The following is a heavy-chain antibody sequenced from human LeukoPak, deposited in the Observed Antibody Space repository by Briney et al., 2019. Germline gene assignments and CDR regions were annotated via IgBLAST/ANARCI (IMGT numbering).Heavy chain of an antibody. CDR2: IYTSGST. CDR1: GGSISSGSYY. CDR3: ARAISSAAGYYFDY. Sequence: SETLSLTCTVSGGSISSGSYYWSWIRQPAGKGLEWIGRIYTSGSTHYNPSLKSRVTISADTSKNQFSLKLSSVTAADTAVYYCARAISSAAGYYFDYWGQGTLVTVSS. J-gene: IGHJ4*02. D-gene: IGHD6-13*01. V-gene: IGHV4-61*02.